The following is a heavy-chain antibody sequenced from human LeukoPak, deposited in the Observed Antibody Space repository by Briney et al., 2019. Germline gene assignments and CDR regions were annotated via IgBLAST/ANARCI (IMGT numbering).Heavy chain of an antibody. J-gene: IGHJ4*02. CDR1: GFTVSSNY. Sequence: GGSLRLSCAASGFTVSSNYMSWVRQAPGKGLEWVSLITWDAGSTYYADSVKGRFTISRDNSKNSLYLQMNSLRAEDTALYYCAKGTSSWHEFDYWGQGTLVTVSS. D-gene: IGHD6-13*01. CDR3: AKGTSSWHEFDY. V-gene: IGHV3-43D*03. CDR2: ITWDAGST.